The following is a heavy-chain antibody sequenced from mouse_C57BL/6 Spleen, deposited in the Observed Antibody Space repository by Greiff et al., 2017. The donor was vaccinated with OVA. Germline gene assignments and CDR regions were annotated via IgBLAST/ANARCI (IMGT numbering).Heavy chain of an antibody. V-gene: IGHV1-75*01. J-gene: IGHJ3*01. D-gene: IGHD1-1*01. Sequence: VQLQESGPELVKPGASVKISCKASGYTFTDYYINWVKQRPGQGLEWIGWIFPGSGSTYYNEKFKGKATLTVDKSSSTAYMLLSSLTSEDSAVYFCARSDYYGSSYWFAYWGQGTLVTVSA. CDR3: ARSDYYGSSYWFAY. CDR1: GYTFTDYY. CDR2: IFPGSGST.